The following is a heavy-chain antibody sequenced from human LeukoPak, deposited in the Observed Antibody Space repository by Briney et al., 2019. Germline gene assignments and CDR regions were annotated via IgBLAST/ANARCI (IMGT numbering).Heavy chain of an antibody. CDR3: ARADSSIAARLSRSSIFNYYYYMDV. J-gene: IGHJ6*03. CDR1: GFTFGNHR. Sequence: PGGSLRLSCVASGFTFGNHRMSWVRQAPGKGLEWVADIKQDGGETYYADFVRGRFTISRDNGKNSLYLQMNSLRAEDTAVYYCARADSSIAARLSRSSIFNYYYYMDVWGKGTTVTVSS. D-gene: IGHD6-6*01. V-gene: IGHV3-7*01. CDR2: IKQDGGET.